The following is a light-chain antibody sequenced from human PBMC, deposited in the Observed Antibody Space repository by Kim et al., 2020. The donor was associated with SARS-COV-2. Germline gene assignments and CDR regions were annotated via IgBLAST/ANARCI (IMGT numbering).Light chain of an antibody. CDR3: GADHGSGSNFVWV. CDR1: RGYSDYE. Sequence: CTLSRGYSDYEVDWYQQRPGKGPRFVMRVGTGGIVGSKGDGIPDRFSVLGSGLNRYLTIKNIQEEDESDYHCGADHGSGSNFVWVFGGGTQLTVL. CDR2: VGTGGIVG. J-gene: IGLJ3*02. V-gene: IGLV9-49*01.